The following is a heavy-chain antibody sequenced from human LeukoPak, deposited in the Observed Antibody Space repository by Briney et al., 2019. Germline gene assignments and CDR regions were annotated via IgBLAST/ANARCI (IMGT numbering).Heavy chain of an antibody. Sequence: PSETLSLTCTVSGSSISSAYYWGWIWQPPGKGLEWIGNIYHSESTYYNPSLKSRVTISVDTSKNQFSLKLSSVTAADTAVYYCARAGTEWEFDPWGQGTLVTVSS. V-gene: IGHV4-38-2*02. CDR3: ARAGTEWEFDP. D-gene: IGHD1-26*01. CDR2: IYHSEST. CDR1: GSSISSAYY. J-gene: IGHJ5*02.